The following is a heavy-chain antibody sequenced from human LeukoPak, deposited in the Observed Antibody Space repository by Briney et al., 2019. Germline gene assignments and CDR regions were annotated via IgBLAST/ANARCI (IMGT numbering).Heavy chain of an antibody. CDR1: GGSFSGYY. CDR3: ARLKAGYDSSGYYYLADYYYYMDV. Sequence: SETLSLTCAVYGGSFSGYYWSWIRQPPGKGLEWIGEINHSGSTNHNPSLKSRVTISVDTSKNQFSLKLSSVTAADTAVYYCARLKAGYDSSGYYYLADYYYYMDVWGKGTTVTVSS. D-gene: IGHD3-22*01. J-gene: IGHJ6*03. V-gene: IGHV4-34*01. CDR2: INHSGST.